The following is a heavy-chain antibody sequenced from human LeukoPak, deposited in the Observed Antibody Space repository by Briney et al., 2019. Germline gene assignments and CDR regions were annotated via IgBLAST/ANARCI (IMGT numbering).Heavy chain of an antibody. CDR2: IYYSGST. V-gene: IGHV4-39*01. J-gene: IGHJ3*02. Sequence: SETLSLTCTVSGGSISSSSYYWGWIRQPPGKGLEWIGNIYYSGSTYYNPSLESRVTISVDTSKNQVSLKLNSVTAADTAVYYCARALGAFDIWGQGTMVTVSS. CDR3: ARALGAFDI. CDR1: GGSISSSSYY.